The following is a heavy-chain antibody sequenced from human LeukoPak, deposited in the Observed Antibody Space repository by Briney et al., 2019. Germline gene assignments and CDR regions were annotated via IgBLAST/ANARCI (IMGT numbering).Heavy chain of an antibody. Sequence: SVKVSCKASGGTFSSYAISWVRQAPGQGLEWMGGIIPIFGTANYAQKFQGRVTITADESTSTAYMELSSLRSEDTAVYYCARGYCSSTSCYTNYYYYMDVWGKGTTVTVSS. D-gene: IGHD2-2*02. CDR2: IIPIFGTA. V-gene: IGHV1-69*13. J-gene: IGHJ6*03. CDR3: ARGYCSSTSCYTNYYYYMDV. CDR1: GGTFSSYA.